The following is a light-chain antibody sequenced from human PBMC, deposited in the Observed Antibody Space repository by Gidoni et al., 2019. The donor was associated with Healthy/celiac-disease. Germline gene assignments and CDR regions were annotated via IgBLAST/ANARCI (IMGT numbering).Light chain of an antibody. CDR1: SSNIGAGYD. V-gene: IGLV1-40*01. Sequence: QSVLTQPPSVSRAPGQRVTISCTGSSSNIGAGYDVHWYQQLPGTAPKLPIYGNSNRPSGVPDRFSGSKSGTSASLAITGLQAEDEADYYCQSYDSSLSGPVFGGGTKLTVL. J-gene: IGLJ2*01. CDR3: QSYDSSLSGPV. CDR2: GNS.